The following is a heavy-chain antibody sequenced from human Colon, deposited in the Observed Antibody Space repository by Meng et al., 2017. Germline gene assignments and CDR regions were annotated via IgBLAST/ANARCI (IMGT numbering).Heavy chain of an antibody. J-gene: IGHJ4*02. CDR2: ISYDGTNK. Sequence: QVQLVESVGGVFQPGRSLRLSCAASGFTFSSYAMHWFRQAPGKGLEWVAVISYDGTNKYYADSVKGRFTIYRDNSKNTLYLQMNSLRAEDTAVYYCARDGKEIYGLDYWGQGALVTVSS. CDR1: GFTFSSYA. D-gene: IGHD3-10*01. CDR3: ARDGKEIYGLDY. V-gene: IGHV3-30-3*01.